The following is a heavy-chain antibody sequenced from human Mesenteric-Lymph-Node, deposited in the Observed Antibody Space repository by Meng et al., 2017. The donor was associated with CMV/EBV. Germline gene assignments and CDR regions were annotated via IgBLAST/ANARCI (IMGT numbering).Heavy chain of an antibody. CDR3: ATGSDFWSGSHPFDF. CDR2: ISYTGTT. CDR1: GASTRGSYY. D-gene: IGHD3-3*01. V-gene: IGHV4-31*02. J-gene: IGHJ4*02. Sequence: SGASTRGSYYWGWIRQHPGMGLEWIGYISYTGTTHYNPSLKSRVTISTDTSQSQFSLKLISVAAADTAVYYCATGSDFWSGSHPFDFWGQGTLVTVSS.